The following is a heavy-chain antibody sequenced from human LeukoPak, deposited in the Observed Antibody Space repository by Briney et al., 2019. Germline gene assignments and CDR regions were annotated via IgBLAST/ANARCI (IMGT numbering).Heavy chain of an antibody. D-gene: IGHD2-15*01. V-gene: IGHV3-23*01. CDR2: ISNNGGYT. J-gene: IGHJ4*02. CDR3: AKQLGYCSDGSCYFPY. CDR1: GFTFSSSA. Sequence: GGSLRLSCAASGFTFSSSAMSWVRQAPGKGLGWVSAISNNGGYTYYADSVQGRFTISRDNSESTLCLQMNSLRAEDTAVYYCAKQLGYCSDGSCYFPYWGQGTLVTVSS.